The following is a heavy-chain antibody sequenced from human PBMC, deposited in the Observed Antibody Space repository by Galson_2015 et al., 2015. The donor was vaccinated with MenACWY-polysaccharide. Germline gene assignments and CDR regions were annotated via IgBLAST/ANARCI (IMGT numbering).Heavy chain of an antibody. D-gene: IGHD5-18*01. CDR3: ARVGYSNDFYY. CDR2: MNHKTGDA. Sequence: SVKVSCKASGYSFTSYDINWVRQATGQGLEWMGWMNHKTGDAGFAQKFQGRVTMTRDTSISTAYMELSSLTSEDTAVYYCARVGYSNDFYYWGQGTLVTVSS. CDR1: GYSFTSYD. V-gene: IGHV1-8*01. J-gene: IGHJ4*02.